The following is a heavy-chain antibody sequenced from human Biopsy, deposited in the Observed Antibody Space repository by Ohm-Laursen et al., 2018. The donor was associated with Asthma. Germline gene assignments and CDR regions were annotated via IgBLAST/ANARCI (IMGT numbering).Heavy chain of an antibody. CDR3: VKDIRLQLWGFDS. D-gene: IGHD6-13*01. V-gene: IGHV3-9*01. Sequence: SLRLSCTASGFTFDDYAMHWVRQAPGKGLEWVSGVSWNSGSIDYADSVKGRFTISRDKAKNSLYLQMNSLRGADTALYYCVKDIRLQLWGFDSWGQGTLVTVSS. J-gene: IGHJ4*02. CDR1: GFTFDDYA. CDR2: VSWNSGSI.